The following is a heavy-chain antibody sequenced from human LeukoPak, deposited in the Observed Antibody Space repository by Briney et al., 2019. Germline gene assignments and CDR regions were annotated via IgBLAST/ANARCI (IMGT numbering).Heavy chain of an antibody. V-gene: IGHV4-59*08. D-gene: IGHD6-19*01. CDR1: GGSISSYY. J-gene: IGHJ4*02. Sequence: SETLSLTCTVSGGSISSYYWSWIRQPPGKGLEWIGYIYYSGSTNYNPSLKSRVTISVDTSKNQFSLKLSSVTAADTAVYYCARRNRSGWYFDDWGQGTLVTVSS. CDR2: IYYSGST. CDR3: ARRNRSGWYFDD.